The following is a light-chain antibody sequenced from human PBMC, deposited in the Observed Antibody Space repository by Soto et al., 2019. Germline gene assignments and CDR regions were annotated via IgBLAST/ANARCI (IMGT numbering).Light chain of an antibody. V-gene: IGKV3-15*01. CDR3: QQYNNWWT. CDR2: GAS. CDR1: QSVSNN. Sequence: EIVMTQSPATLSVSPGERATLSCRASQSVSNNLAWYQKKPGQAPRLLIYGASTRATGIPARFSGSGSGTDFTLTIRSLQSDDFAFYYCQQYNNWWTFGQGTKVEIK. J-gene: IGKJ1*01.